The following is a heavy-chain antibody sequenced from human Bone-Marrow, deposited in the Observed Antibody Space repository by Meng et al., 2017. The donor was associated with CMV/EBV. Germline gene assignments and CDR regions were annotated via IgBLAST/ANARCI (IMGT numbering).Heavy chain of an antibody. CDR3: ASPKYYYDSSGYHLPGD. V-gene: IGHV3-74*01. CDR1: GFTFSSHW. D-gene: IGHD3-22*01. J-gene: IGHJ4*02. Sequence: GGSLRLSCAASGFTFSSHWMHWVRQAPGEGLVWVSRINSDGSFATYADSVEGRFTVSRDNAKNTLYLQMSSLRAEDTAVYYCASPKYYYDSSGYHLPGDWGQGTLVTVSS. CDR2: INSDGSFA.